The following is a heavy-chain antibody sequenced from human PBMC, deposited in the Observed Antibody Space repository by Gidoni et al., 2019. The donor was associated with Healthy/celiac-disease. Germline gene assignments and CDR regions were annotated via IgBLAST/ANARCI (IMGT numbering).Heavy chain of an antibody. Sequence: QVQLQESGPALVKPSQTLSLTCTVSGGSISSGSYYWSWIRQPAGKGLEWSGRIYTSGSTNYNPSLKSRVTISVDTSKNQFSLKLSSVTAADTAVYYCARSKSGSYLIDYWGQGTLVTVSS. J-gene: IGHJ4*02. CDR1: GGSISSGSYY. V-gene: IGHV4-61*02. D-gene: IGHD1-26*01. CDR3: ARSKSGSYLIDY. CDR2: IYTSGST.